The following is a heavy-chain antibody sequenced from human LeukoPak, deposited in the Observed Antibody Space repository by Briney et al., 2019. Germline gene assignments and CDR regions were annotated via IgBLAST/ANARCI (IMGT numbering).Heavy chain of an antibody. CDR1: GFTFSDYY. Sequence: PGGSLRLSCAASGFTFSDYYMTWIRQAPGKGLEWISYISTSAGTIYYADSVKGRFTISGDKAKNSLYLQMNSLRVEDTAVYYCARDTKYAFDNWGQGTLVTVSS. J-gene: IGHJ4*02. CDR3: ARDTKYAFDN. V-gene: IGHV3-11*04. D-gene: IGHD2-2*01. CDR2: ISTSAGTI.